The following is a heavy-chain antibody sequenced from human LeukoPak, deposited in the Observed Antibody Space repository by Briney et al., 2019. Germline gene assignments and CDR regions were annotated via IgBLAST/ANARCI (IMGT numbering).Heavy chain of an antibody. J-gene: IGHJ2*01. CDR2: ISPYNGNA. CDR1: GCIFINYG. D-gene: IGHD5-24*01. V-gene: IGHV1-18*01. Sequence: ASVKVSCKASGCIFINYGITWVRQAPGQGLEWMGWISPYNGNADYAQKLQGRVTMTTDTSTTTAYMELRSLRSDDTAVYYCARGWLQPYWYFDLWGRGTLVTVSS. CDR3: ARGWLQPYWYFDL.